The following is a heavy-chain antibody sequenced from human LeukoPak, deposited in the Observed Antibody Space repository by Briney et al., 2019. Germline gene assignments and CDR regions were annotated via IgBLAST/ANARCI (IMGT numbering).Heavy chain of an antibody. CDR1: GYTFTSYY. CDR2: INPSGGST. Sequence: ASVKVSCKASGYTFTSYYMHWVRQAPGQGLEWMGIINPSGGSTSYAQKFQGRVTMTRDTSTSTVYMELSSLRSEDTAVYYCARDPPSGPYGDAFDIWGQGTMVSVSS. CDR3: ARDPPSGPYGDAFDI. J-gene: IGHJ3*02. V-gene: IGHV1-46*03. D-gene: IGHD5-12*01.